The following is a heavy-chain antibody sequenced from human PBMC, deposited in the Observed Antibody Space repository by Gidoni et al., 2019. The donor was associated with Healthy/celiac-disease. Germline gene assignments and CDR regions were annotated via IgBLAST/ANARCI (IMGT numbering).Heavy chain of an antibody. Sequence: HVQLVQTGAEDQKPGAPVKVHFLAPGLTFPDYHMHWVRQAPGQGLEGMGRINPNSGGTNYAQKFRGRVTMTSDTSISTAYMELSRLGSDDTAVYYCAGVPLGVGYYYGMDVWGQGTTVTVSS. J-gene: IGHJ6*02. V-gene: IGHV1-2*06. CDR2: INPNSGGT. CDR3: AGVPLGVGYYYGMDV. CDR1: GLTFPDYH. D-gene: IGHD3-10*01.